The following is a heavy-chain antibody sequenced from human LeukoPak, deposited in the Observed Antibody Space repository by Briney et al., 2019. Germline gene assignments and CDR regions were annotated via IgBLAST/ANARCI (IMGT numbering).Heavy chain of an antibody. D-gene: IGHD3-10*01. CDR1: GASINGHY. Sequence: MSSEPLSLTCTVSGASINGHYWSWVRQSPEKGLEWIGYISHTGSTNYNPFLKSRVTMSVDTSKKQFSLKLSSVAAADTAIYYCARNQISINALDIGGQGTRVTVSS. J-gene: IGHJ3*02. CDR3: ARNQISINALDI. V-gene: IGHV4-59*11. CDR2: ISHTGST.